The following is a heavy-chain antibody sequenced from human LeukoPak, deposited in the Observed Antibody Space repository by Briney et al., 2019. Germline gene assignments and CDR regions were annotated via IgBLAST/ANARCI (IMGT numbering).Heavy chain of an antibody. CDR2: IYYCGST. V-gene: IGHV4-39*02. D-gene: IGHD4-17*01. Sequence: PSETLSLTCTVSGGSISSSSYYWGWIRQPPGKGLEWIGSIYYCGSTYYNPSLKSRVTISVDTSKNQFSLKLSSVTAADTAVYYCVRETTYYGDYGHWGQGTLVTVSS. CDR1: GGSISSSSYY. J-gene: IGHJ4*02. CDR3: VRETTYYGDYGH.